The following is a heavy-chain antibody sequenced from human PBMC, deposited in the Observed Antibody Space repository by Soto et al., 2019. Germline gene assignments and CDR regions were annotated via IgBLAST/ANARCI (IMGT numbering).Heavy chain of an antibody. CDR1: GYTFTSYY. CDR3: ARHDCISTSCYYYYYYSMDV. D-gene: IGHD2-2*01. CDR2: IIPIFDTA. V-gene: IGHV1-69*13. J-gene: IGHJ6*02. Sequence: ASVKVSCKASGYTFTSYYMHWVRQAPGQGLEWMGGIIPIFDTANYAQKFQGRVTITADESTSTAYMELSSLRSEDTAVYYCARHDCISTSCYYYYYYSMDVWGQGTTVTVSS.